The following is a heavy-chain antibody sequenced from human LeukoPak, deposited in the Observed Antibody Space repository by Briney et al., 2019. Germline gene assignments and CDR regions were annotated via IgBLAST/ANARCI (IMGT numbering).Heavy chain of an antibody. Sequence: GGSLRLSCAASGFTFSSYSMNWVRQAPGKGLEWVPAINGSGGRTYYADSVKGRFTISRDNSKNTLYLQMNSLRAEDTAVYYCAKDRDTSGSHRLFDYWGQGILVTVSS. D-gene: IGHD3-22*01. CDR3: AKDRDTSGSHRLFDY. CDR2: INGSGGRT. V-gene: IGHV3-23*01. CDR1: GFTFSSYS. J-gene: IGHJ4*02.